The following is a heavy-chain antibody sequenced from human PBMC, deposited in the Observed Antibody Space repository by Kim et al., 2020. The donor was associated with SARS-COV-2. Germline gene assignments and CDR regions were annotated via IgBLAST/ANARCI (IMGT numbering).Heavy chain of an antibody. CDR2: IWYDGSNK. CDR1: GFTFSSYG. D-gene: IGHD3-22*01. CDR3: ARDQYYYDSSGYYYSYYFDY. Sequence: GGSLRLSCAASGFTFSSYGMHWVRQAPGKGLEWVAVIWYDGSNKYYADSVKGRFTISRDNSKNTLYLQMNSLRAEDTAVYYCARDQYYYDSSGYYYSYYFDYWGQGTLVTVSS. V-gene: IGHV3-33*08. J-gene: IGHJ4*02.